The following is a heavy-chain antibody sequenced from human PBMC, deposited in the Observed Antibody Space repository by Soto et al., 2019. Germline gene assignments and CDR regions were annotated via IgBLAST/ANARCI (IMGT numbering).Heavy chain of an antibody. CDR1: GLTFSGYA. CDR2: ISGSGGST. V-gene: IGHV3-23*01. J-gene: IGHJ4*02. D-gene: IGHD2-21*02. CDR3: AKDHAYCGGDCMLRPFDY. Sequence: GVSLRVSCRASGLTFSGYAMSWVSQAPGKGLEWVSAISGSGGSTYYADSVKGRFTISRDNSKNTLYLQMNSLRAEDTAVYYCAKDHAYCGGDCMLRPFDYWGQGTLVTVSS.